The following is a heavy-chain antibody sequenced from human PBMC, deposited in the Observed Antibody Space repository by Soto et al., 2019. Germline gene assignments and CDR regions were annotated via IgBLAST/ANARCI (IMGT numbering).Heavy chain of an antibody. V-gene: IGHV3-30*18. J-gene: IGHJ4*02. CDR1: GFTIGHYA. CDR2: ISYDGDNE. Sequence: QVQLEESGGGVVQPGRSLRLSCAASGFTIGHYAMHWVRQAPGKGLEWLAIISYDGDNEYYAGSVRGRFTISRDNSKNTLYLQTNNLRHEDTAVYYCAKDGGPVYCNSPGCSAKHFDYWGQGTLVTVSS. D-gene: IGHD2-2*01. CDR3: AKDGGPVYCNSPGCSAKHFDY.